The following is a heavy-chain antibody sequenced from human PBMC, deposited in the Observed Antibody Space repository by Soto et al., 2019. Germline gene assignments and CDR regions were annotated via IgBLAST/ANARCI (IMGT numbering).Heavy chain of an antibody. V-gene: IGHV3-30*18. J-gene: IGHJ6*03. CDR3: AKRYYGSGSGYYYYYYMDV. CDR2: ISYDGSNK. Sequence: GGSLRLSCAASGFTFSSYGMHWVRQAPGKGLEWVAVISYDGSNKYYADSVKGRFTISRDNSKNTLYLQMNSLRAEDTAVYYCAKRYYGSGSGYYYYYYMDVWGKGTTVTVSS. CDR1: GFTFSSYG. D-gene: IGHD3-10*01.